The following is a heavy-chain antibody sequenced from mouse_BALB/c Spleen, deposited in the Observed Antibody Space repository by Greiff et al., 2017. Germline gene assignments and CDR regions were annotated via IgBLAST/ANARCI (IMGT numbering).Heavy chain of an antibody. D-gene: IGHD1-1*02. CDR3: AILSDEDY. CDR2: IDTSDSYT. Sequence: QVQLQQPGAELVMPGASVKMSCKASGYTFTDYWMHWVKQRPGQGLEWIGAIDTSDSYTSYNQKFKGKATLTADKSSSTAYMQLSSLTSEDSAVYYCAILSDEDYWGQGTTLTVSS. CDR1: GYTFTDYW. V-gene: IGHV1-69*01. J-gene: IGHJ2*01.